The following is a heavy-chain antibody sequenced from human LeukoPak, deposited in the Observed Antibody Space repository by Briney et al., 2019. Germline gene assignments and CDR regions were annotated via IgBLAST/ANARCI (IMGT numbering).Heavy chain of an antibody. V-gene: IGHV3-23*01. Sequence: GGSLRLSCAASGFTFSVSAMSGARQAPGGGVEGVSLISYSGDNSYYTDSVRGRFTISRDNSKDTLFPQMNSLRAEDTAIYYCARDMQLSTWGLGTMVTVSS. CDR1: GFTFSVSA. CDR3: ARDMQLST. J-gene: IGHJ3*01. CDR2: ISYSGDNS. D-gene: IGHD3-16*02.